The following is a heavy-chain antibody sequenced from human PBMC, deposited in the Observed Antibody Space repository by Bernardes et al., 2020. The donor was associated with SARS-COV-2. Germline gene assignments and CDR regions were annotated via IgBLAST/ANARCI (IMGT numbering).Heavy chain of an antibody. CDR1: GFTFSNYA. D-gene: IGHD3-3*01. CDR2: ISGSSVST. J-gene: IGHJ4*02. V-gene: IGHV3-23*01. CDR3: ARGFFGPLDY. Sequence: GGSLRLSRAASGFTFSNYAMSWVRQAPGKGLEWVSVISGSSVSTYYADSVKGRLTISRDNSKNTLYLLMNSLRAEDTAVYYCARGFFGPLDYWGQGTLVTVSS.